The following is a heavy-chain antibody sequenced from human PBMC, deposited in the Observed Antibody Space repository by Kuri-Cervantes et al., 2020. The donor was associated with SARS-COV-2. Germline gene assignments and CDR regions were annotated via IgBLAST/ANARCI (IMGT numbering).Heavy chain of an antibody. CDR2: IYYSGTT. CDR3: ARGNGAVATSGYWYFDL. Sequence: GSLRLSCTVSGGSISSGDYYWSWIRQPPGKGLEWIGYIYYSGTTNYNPSLKSRVTISVDTSKNQFSLKLSSVTAADTAMYFCARGNGAVATSGYWYFDLWGRGTLVTVSS. CDR1: GGSISSGDYY. V-gene: IGHV4-61*08. D-gene: IGHD6-19*01. J-gene: IGHJ2*01.